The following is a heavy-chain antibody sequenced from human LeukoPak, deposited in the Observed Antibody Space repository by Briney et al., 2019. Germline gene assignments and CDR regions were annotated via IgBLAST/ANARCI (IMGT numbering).Heavy chain of an antibody. CDR3: ARYEQQLVDAFDI. D-gene: IGHD6-13*01. J-gene: IGHJ3*02. CDR2: INLHGSDK. V-gene: IGHV3-7*01. CDR1: GFTFSSYW. Sequence: GGSLRLSCAASGFTFSSYWLSWVRQAPGKGLEWVANINLHGSDKYYVDSVKGRFTISRDNAKNSLYLQMNSLRAEDTAVYYCARYEQQLVDAFDIWGQGTMVTVSS.